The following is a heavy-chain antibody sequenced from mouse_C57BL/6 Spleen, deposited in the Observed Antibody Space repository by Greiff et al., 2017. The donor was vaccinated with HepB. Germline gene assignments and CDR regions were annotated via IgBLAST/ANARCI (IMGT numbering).Heavy chain of an antibody. J-gene: IGHJ3*01. CDR1: GYAFSSSW. CDR2: IYPGDGDT. D-gene: IGHD2-3*01. Sequence: QVQLQQSGPELVKPGASVKISCKASGYAFSSSWMNWVKQRPGKGLEWIGRIYPGDGDTNYNGKFKGKATLTADKSSSTAYMQLSSLTSEDSAVYFCARSLLYDGYYPFAYWGQGTLVTVSA. V-gene: IGHV1-82*01. CDR3: ARSLLYDGYYPFAY.